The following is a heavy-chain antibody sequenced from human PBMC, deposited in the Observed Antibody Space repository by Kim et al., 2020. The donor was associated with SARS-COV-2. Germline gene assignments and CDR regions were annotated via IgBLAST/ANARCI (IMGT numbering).Heavy chain of an antibody. CDR1: GFIFSDYY. J-gene: IGHJ4*02. Sequence: GGSLRLSCAASGFIFSDYYMSWIRQAPGKGLEWISYISAVNSHTNYADSVKGRFTISRDHAENALYLQMNSLRAEDTAVYYCARVGLGGSSWYYFDHWGQRALVTVSS. V-gene: IGHV3-11*05. D-gene: IGHD6-13*01. CDR2: ISAVNSHT. CDR3: ARVGLGGSSWYYFDH.